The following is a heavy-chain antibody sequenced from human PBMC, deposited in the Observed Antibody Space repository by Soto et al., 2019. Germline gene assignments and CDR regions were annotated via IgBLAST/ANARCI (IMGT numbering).Heavy chain of an antibody. D-gene: IGHD2-2*01. CDR1: APPIRCYY. Sequence: SATLSLTRTVSAPPIRCYYSSLIQQPPGKGLEWIGYIYYSGSTNYHPSLKSRVTISVDTSKNQFSLKLSSVTAADTAVYYCASGDRYASSAEYFQRWGQGTLVTV. J-gene: IGHJ1*01. CDR3: ASGDRYASSAEYFQR. V-gene: IGHV4-59*01. CDR2: IYYSGST.